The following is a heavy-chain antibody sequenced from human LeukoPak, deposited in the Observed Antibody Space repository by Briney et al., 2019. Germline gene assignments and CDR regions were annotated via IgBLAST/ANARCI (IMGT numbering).Heavy chain of an antibody. Sequence: GGSLRLSCAASGLTFSSYAMSWVRQAPGKGLEWVSAISGSGGSTYYADSVKGRFTISRDNSKNTLYLQMNSLRAEDTAVYYCAKDLPPYYYDSSGYYSPFGYWGQGTLVTVSS. D-gene: IGHD3-22*01. V-gene: IGHV3-23*01. CDR1: GLTFSSYA. J-gene: IGHJ4*02. CDR3: AKDLPPYYYDSSGYYSPFGY. CDR2: ISGSGGST.